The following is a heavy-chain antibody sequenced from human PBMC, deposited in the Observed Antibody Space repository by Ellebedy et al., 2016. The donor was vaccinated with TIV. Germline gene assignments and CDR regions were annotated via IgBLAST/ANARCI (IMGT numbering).Heavy chain of an antibody. V-gene: IGHV3-11*06. J-gene: IGHJ2*01. CDR2: ISSSSSYT. D-gene: IGHD1-26*01. CDR3: ARDLISGSQNWYFDL. Sequence: GGSLRLSXAASGFTFSDYYMSWIRQAPGKGLEWVSYISSSSSYTNYADSVKGRFTISRDNAKNSLYLQMNSLRAEDTAVYYCARDLISGSQNWYFDLWGRGTLVTVSS. CDR1: GFTFSDYY.